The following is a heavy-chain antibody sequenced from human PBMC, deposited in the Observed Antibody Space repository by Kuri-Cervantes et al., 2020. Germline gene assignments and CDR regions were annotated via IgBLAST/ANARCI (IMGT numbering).Heavy chain of an antibody. Sequence: GSLRLSCTVSGGSISSYYWSWIRQPPGKGLEWIGYIYYSGSTNYNPSLKSRVTISVDTSKNQFSLKLSSVTAADTAVYYCARSAVTGAFDYWGQGTLVTVSS. J-gene: IGHJ4*02. D-gene: IGHD2-21*02. CDR1: GGSISSYY. V-gene: IGHV4-59*01. CDR2: IYYSGST. CDR3: ARSAVTGAFDY.